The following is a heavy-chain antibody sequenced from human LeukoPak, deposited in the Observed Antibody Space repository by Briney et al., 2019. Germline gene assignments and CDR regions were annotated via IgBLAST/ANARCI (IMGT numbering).Heavy chain of an antibody. D-gene: IGHD4-17*01. V-gene: IGHV1-69*05. Sequence: ASVKVSCKASGGTFSSYAISWVRQAPGQGLEWMGGIIPIFGTANYAQKFQGRVTITTDESTSTAYMELSSLRSEDTAVYYCARGEYGDLFPAIYYYYYMDVWAKGPRSPSP. CDR1: GGTFSSYA. CDR3: ARGEYGDLFPAIYYYYYMDV. CDR2: IIPIFGTA. J-gene: IGHJ6*03.